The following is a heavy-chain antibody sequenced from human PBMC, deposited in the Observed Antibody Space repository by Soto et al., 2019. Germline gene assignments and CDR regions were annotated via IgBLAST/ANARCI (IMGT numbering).Heavy chain of an antibody. J-gene: IGHJ4*02. V-gene: IGHV3-30*18. CDR3: AKDFVSASYYFDY. CDR1: GFTFSSYG. CDR2: ISYDGSNK. Sequence: QVQLVESGGGVVQPGRSLRLSCAASGFTFSSYGMHWVRQAPGKGLEWVAVISYDGSNKYYADSVKGRFTISRDNSKNTLYLQMNSLRAEDTAVYYCAKDFVSASYYFDYWGQGTLVTVSS.